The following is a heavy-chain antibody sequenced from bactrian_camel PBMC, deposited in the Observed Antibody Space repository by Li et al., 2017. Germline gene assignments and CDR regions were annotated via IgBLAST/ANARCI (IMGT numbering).Heavy chain of an antibody. CDR1: PRTYSNNC. Sequence: HVQLVESGGGSVQAGGSLRLSCTTSPRTYSNNCIGWFRRAPGQTREGVAAIVTGGGSTWYAGSVKGRFTISTDNARNMLYLQMNNLEPEDTAMYYCALYEAYGGRCSFREDFYDYWGPGTQVTVS. CDR2: IVTGGGST. D-gene: IGHD1*01. CDR3: ALYEAYGGRCSFREDFYDY. J-gene: IGHJ4*01. V-gene: IGHV3S1*01.